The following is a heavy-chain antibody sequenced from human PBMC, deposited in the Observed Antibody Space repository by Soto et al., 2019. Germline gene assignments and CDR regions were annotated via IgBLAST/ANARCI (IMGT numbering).Heavy chain of an antibody. D-gene: IGHD3-10*01. CDR2: IYPGDSDT. CDR1: GYSFTSYW. V-gene: IGHV5-51*01. Sequence: GESLKISCKGSGYSFTSYWIGWVRQMPGKGLEWMGIIYPGDSDTRYSPSFQGQVTISADKSNSTAYLQWSSLKASDTAMYYCAGGGVRGVITRTRDYYGMDVWSQGTTVTVSS. J-gene: IGHJ6*02. CDR3: AGGGVRGVITRTRDYYGMDV.